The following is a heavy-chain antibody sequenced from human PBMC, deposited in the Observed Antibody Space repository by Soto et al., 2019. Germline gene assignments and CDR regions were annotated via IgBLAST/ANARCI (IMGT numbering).Heavy chain of an antibody. D-gene: IGHD3-22*01. CDR2: INAGNGNT. V-gene: IGHV1-3*01. J-gene: IGHJ4*02. CDR1: GYTFTSYA. Sequence: ASVKVSCKASGYTFTSYAMHWVRQAPGQRLEWMGWINAGNGNTKYSQKFQGRVTITRDTSASTAYMELSSLRSEDTAVYYCAIAPLDSSGYYSPSTFDHWGQGSLVTVSS. CDR3: AIAPLDSSGYYSPSTFDH.